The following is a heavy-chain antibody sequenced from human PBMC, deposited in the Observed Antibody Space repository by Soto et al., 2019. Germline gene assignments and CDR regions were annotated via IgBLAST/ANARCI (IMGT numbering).Heavy chain of an antibody. Sequence: EVQLVESGGGVVQPGGSLRLSCAASGFTFSSYWMYWVRQTPGKGLVCISRINSDGTRTTYADSVKGRFTISRDNAKYTVYVQMNSLRPEDTTVYYCARAIGCVGGNDCYSTFDYWGQGALVTVSS. V-gene: IGHV3-74*01. CDR3: ARAIGCVGGNDCYSTFDY. CDR2: INSDGTRT. J-gene: IGHJ4*02. CDR1: GFTFSSYW. D-gene: IGHD2-21*02.